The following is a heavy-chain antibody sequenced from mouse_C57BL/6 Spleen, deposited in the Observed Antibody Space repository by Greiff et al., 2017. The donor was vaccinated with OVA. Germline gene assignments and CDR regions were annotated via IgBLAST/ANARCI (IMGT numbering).Heavy chain of an antibody. V-gene: IGHV1-54*01. J-gene: IGHJ4*01. Sequence: QVHVKQSGAELVRPGTSVKVSCKASGYAFTNYLIEWVKQRPGEGLEWIGVINPGSGGTNYNEKFKGKATLTADKSSSTSYMQLSSLTSEDSAVYFCARFGGYSYYYAMDYWGQGTSVTVSS. CDR2: INPGSGGT. D-gene: IGHD2-3*01. CDR3: ARFGGYSYYYAMDY. CDR1: GYAFTNYL.